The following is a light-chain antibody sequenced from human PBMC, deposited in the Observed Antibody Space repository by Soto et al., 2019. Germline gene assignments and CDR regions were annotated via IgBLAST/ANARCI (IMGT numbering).Light chain of an antibody. CDR2: WAS. Sequence: DIVMTQSPDSLAVSLGERATINCKSSLSLLYSSNNKNYLAWYQQKPGQPPKLLIYWASTRESGVPDRFSGSGSGTDFALTISSLQAEDVAVYYCHQYYSTPLITFGQGTRLEIK. J-gene: IGKJ5*01. CDR3: HQYYSTPLIT. V-gene: IGKV4-1*01. CDR1: LSLLYSSNNKNY.